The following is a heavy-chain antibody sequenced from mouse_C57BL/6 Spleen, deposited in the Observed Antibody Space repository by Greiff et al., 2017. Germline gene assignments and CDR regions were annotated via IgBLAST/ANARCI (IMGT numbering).Heavy chain of an antibody. J-gene: IGHJ3*01. D-gene: IGHD2-1*01. CDR1: GYTFTSYW. V-gene: IGHV1-59*01. CDR2: IDPSDSYT. CDR3: ARGIYYGNRAWFAY. Sequence: QVHVKQPGAELVRPGTSVKLSCKASGYTFTSYWMHWVKQRPGQGLEWIGVIDPSDSYTNYNQKFKGKATLTVDTSSSTAYMQLSSLTSEDSAVYYCARGIYYGNRAWFAYWGQGTLVTVSA.